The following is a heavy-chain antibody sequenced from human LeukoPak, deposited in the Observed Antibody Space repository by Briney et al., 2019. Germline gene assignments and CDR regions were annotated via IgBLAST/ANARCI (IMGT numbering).Heavy chain of an antibody. V-gene: IGHV4-34*01. CDR3: ARHDYSNYPVFNY. J-gene: IGHJ4*02. D-gene: IGHD4-11*01. Sequence: KPSETLSLTCTVSGGSISSYYWSWIRQPPGKGLEWIGEINHSGSTNYNPSLKSRVTISVDTSKNQFSLKLSSVTAADTAVYYCARHDYSNYPVFNYWGQGTLVTVSS. CDR2: INHSGST. CDR1: GGSISSYY.